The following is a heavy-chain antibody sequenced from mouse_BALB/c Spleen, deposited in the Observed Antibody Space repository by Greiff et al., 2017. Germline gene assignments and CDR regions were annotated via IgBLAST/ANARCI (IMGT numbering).Heavy chain of an antibody. CDR2: ISNGGGST. CDR1: GFTFSSYT. V-gene: IGHV5-12-2*01. CDR3: ARHPSSAMDY. Sequence: EVQRVESGGGLVQPGGSLKLSCAASGFTFSSYTMSWVRQTPEKRLEWVAYISNGGGSTYYPDTVKGRFTISRDNAKNTLYLQMSSLKSEDTAMYYCARHPSSAMDYWGQGTSVTVSS. J-gene: IGHJ4*01.